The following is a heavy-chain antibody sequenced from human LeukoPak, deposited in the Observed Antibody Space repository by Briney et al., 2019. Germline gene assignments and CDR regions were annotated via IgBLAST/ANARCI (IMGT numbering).Heavy chain of an antibody. CDR2: ISWNSGSI. CDR3: AKDTDWEIAAPGGGYDY. D-gene: IGHD6-6*01. CDR1: GFTFDDYA. V-gene: IGHV3-9*01. J-gene: IGHJ4*02. Sequence: GRSLRLSCAASGFTFDDYAMHWVRQAPGKGLEWVSGISWNSGSIGYADSVKGRFTISRDNAKNSLYLQMNSLRAEDTALYCCAKDTDWEIAAPGGGYDYWGQGTLVTVSS.